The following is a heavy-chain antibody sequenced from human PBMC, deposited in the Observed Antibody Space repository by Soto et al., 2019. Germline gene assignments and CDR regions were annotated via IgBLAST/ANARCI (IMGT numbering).Heavy chain of an antibody. J-gene: IGHJ4*02. V-gene: IGHV4-31*03. CDR3: ARTYYYDSSDCYYFDH. CDR1: GGSISSGGYY. CDR2: IYYSGST. D-gene: IGHD3-22*01. Sequence: SETLSLTCTVSGGSISSGGYYWSWIRQHPGKGLEWIGYIYYSGSTYYNPSLKSRVTISVDRSKNQFSLKLSSVTAADTAVYHCARTYYYDSSDCYYFDHWGQGTLVTVSS.